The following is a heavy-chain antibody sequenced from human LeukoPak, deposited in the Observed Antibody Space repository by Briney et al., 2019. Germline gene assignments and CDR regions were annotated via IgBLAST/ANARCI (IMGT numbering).Heavy chain of an antibody. CDR2: ISRSSTTI. Sequence: GGSLRLSCAASGFTVSSNEMRWVRQAPGKGLEWVSYISRSSTTIYYADSVKGRFTISRDNAKNSLYLQMNSLRAEDTAVYYCATSGYSSSWYFGWGQGTLVTVSS. D-gene: IGHD6-13*01. CDR3: ATSGYSSSWYFG. J-gene: IGHJ4*02. CDR1: GFTVSSNE. V-gene: IGHV3-48*01.